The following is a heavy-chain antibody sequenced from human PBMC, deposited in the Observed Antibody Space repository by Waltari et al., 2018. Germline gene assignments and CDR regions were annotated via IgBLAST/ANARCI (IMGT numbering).Heavy chain of an antibody. Sequence: EVQLVQSGGGLVEPGGSLRLSCAASGFTFSNAWMSWVRQAPGRGLEWVSTINGGGSTTFYAGSVKGRFTVSRDNSKNTLYLQINSLRVDDTAVYYCARDSWNNIWHRDYWGQGTLVTVSS. J-gene: IGHJ4*02. D-gene: IGHD1-1*01. V-gene: IGHV3-23*04. CDR2: INGGGSTT. CDR1: GFTFSNAW. CDR3: ARDSWNNIWHRDY.